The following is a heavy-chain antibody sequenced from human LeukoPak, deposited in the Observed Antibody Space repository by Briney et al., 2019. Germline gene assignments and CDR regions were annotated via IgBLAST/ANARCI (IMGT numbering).Heavy chain of an antibody. J-gene: IGHJ4*02. CDR2: ISAYNGNT. CDR3: ARTTIPGDYFDY. D-gene: IGHD4-17*01. Sequence: ASVKVSCKASGYTFTSYGIGWVRRAPGQGLEWMGWISAYNGNTNYAQKLQGRVTMTTDTSTSTAYMELRSLRSDDTAVYYCARTTIPGDYFDYWGQGTLVTVSS. CDR1: GYTFTSYG. V-gene: IGHV1-18*01.